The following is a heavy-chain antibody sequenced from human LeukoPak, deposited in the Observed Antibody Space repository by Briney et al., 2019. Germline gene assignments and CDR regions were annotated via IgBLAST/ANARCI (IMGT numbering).Heavy chain of an antibody. CDR2: IYGDDDKT. J-gene: IGHJ5*02. Sequence: PGGSLRLSCVPSGFNLSNYAMTWARQAPGKGLDMVSSIYGDDDKTVYGDAVKGRFTISRDNSKNTLFLQMNSLRADDTAVYYCAKTQGYYDAWGQGALVTVSS. CDR3: AKTQGYYDA. D-gene: IGHD2-15*01. V-gene: IGHV3-23*01. CDR1: GFNLSNYA.